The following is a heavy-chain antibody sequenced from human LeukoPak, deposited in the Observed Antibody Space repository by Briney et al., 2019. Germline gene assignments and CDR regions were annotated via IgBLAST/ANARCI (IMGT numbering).Heavy chain of an antibody. CDR1: GGSISTSNYY. D-gene: IGHD3-16*02. CDR2: IFYSGST. CDR3: ARLIGLGEVSPYFDF. V-gene: IGHV4-39*07. Sequence: SETLSLTCTVSGGSISTSNYYWGWIRQPPGKGLEWIGNIFYSGSTYYNPSLRSRVTISVDTSKSQFSLKLNSVTAPDTAVYYCARLIGLGEVSPYFDFWGQGRLVTVSS. J-gene: IGHJ4*02.